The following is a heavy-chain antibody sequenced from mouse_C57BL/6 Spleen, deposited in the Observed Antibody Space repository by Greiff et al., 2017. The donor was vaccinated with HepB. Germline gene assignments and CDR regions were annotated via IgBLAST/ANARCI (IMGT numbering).Heavy chain of an antibody. Sequence: VQLVESGPGLVQPSQSLSITCTVSGFSLTSYGVHWVRQSPGKGLEWLGVIWRGGSTDYNAAFMSRLSITKDNSKSQVFFKMNSLQADDTAIYYCAKKLLSNYGGYYAMDYWGQGTSVTVSS. D-gene: IGHD2-5*01. CDR2: IWRGGST. J-gene: IGHJ4*01. CDR3: AKKLLSNYGGYYAMDY. V-gene: IGHV2-5*01. CDR1: GFSLTSYG.